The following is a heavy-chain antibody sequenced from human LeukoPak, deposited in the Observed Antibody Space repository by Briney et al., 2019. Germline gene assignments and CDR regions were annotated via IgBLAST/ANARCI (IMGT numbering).Heavy chain of an antibody. CDR2: IASDGSHT. J-gene: IGHJ3*02. Sequence: PGGSLRLSCAASGFTFSTYYMHWVRQAPGKGLEWVADIASDGSHTFYVEAVKGRFAISRDTSKNTLYFEMNRVRAEGTAVYFCARERRDTILHSGAFEIRGHGTIVTASS. CDR1: GFTFSTYY. CDR3: ARERRDTILHSGAFEI. V-gene: IGHV3-30*09. D-gene: IGHD2-21*01.